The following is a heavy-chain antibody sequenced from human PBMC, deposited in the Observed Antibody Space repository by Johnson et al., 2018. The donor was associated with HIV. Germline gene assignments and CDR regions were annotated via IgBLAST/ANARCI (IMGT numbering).Heavy chain of an antibody. CDR3: TTYYGWAFDI. CDR2: IKSKIDGGTT. CDR1: IFTFKNAW. D-gene: IGHD3-10*01. Sequence: VQLVESGGGLVKPGGSLRLSCAASIFTFKNAWMSWVRQAPGKGLEWVCRIKSKIDGGTTDYAAPVKGRFTISRDDSKNTLYMQMNSLKTEDTAVYYCTTYYGWAFDIWGQGTMVTVSS. J-gene: IGHJ3*02. V-gene: IGHV3-15*01.